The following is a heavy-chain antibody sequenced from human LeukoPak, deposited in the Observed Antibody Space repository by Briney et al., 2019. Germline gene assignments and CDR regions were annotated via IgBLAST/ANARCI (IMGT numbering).Heavy chain of an antibody. J-gene: IGHJ6*02. Sequence: ASVKVSCKASGYTFPSYDINWVRQATGQGLEWMGWMNPNSGNTGYAQKFQGRVTMTRNTSISTAYMELSSLRSEDTAVYYCARVSSYYYYYYGMDVWGQGTTVTVSS. CDR1: GYTFPSYD. D-gene: IGHD6-19*01. CDR2: MNPNSGNT. CDR3: ARVSSYYYYYYGMDV. V-gene: IGHV1-8*01.